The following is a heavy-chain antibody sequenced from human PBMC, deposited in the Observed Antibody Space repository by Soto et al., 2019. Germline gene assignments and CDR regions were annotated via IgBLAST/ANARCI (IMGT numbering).Heavy chain of an antibody. CDR1: GGSITSYY. V-gene: IGHV4-59*01. Sequence: PSETLSLTCTVSGGSITSYYRNWIRQPPGKGLEWIGYIYYSGSTNYNPSLQSRVTISVDTSKNQFSLKLSSVTAADTAVYYCARGRLWVGDLPQRAFDYWGQGTLVTVSS. D-gene: IGHD3-10*01. CDR3: ARGRLWVGDLPQRAFDY. CDR2: IYYSGST. J-gene: IGHJ4*02.